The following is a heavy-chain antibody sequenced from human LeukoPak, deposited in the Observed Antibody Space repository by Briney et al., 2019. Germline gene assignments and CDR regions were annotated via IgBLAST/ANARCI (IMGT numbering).Heavy chain of an antibody. V-gene: IGHV3-30*18. CDR3: AKAVIAVAGTGPFVDY. Sequence: GGSLRLSCAASGFTFSSYGMHWVRQAPGKGLEWVAVISYDGSNKYYADSVKGRSTISRDNSKNTLYLQMNSLRAEDTAVYYCAKAVIAVAGTGPFVDYWGQGTLVTVSS. CDR2: ISYDGSNK. J-gene: IGHJ4*02. D-gene: IGHD6-19*01. CDR1: GFTFSSYG.